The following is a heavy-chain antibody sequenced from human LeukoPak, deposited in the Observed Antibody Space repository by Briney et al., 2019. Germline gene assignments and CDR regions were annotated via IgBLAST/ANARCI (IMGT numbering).Heavy chain of an antibody. J-gene: IGHJ4*02. CDR2: ISGSSSDT. CDR1: GFTFSDYY. V-gene: IGHV3-11*06. Sequence: GGSLRLSCAASGFTFSDYYMNWIRQAPGGGLEYISYISGSSSDTNYADSVKGRFTISRNNAKNSLYLQMNSLKAEDKAIYYCTRADRSVDYWGQGTLVTVSS. CDR3: TRADRSVDY.